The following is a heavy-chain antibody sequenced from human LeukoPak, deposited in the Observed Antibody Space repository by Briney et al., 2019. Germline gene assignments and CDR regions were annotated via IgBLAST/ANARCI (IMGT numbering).Heavy chain of an antibody. Sequence: PGGPQTLPCAVSSFPLRKYWEQGPRQARGRALACVSRISSDGTTTGYAYSVKGGFTISRDSAKNMLYLQMNSLRVEDTAMYYCASPGDNYAILGLDYWGQGTLVTVSS. J-gene: IGHJ4*02. CDR1: SFPLRKYW. V-gene: IGHV3-74*01. CDR3: ASPGDNYAILGLDY. D-gene: IGHD3-9*01. CDR2: ISSDGTTT.